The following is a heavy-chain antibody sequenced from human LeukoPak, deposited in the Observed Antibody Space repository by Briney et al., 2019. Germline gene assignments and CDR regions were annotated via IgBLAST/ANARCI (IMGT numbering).Heavy chain of an antibody. J-gene: IGHJ3*02. CDR1: GFTFSSYW. Sequence: GGSLRLSCAASGFTFSSYWMSWVRQAPGKGLEWVANIKQDGSEKYYVGSVKGRFTISRDNAKNSLYLQMNSLRAEDTAVYYCASAHCSGISCYGGDAFDIWGQGTMVTVSS. CDR3: ASAHCSGISCYGGDAFDI. V-gene: IGHV3-7*01. D-gene: IGHD2-15*01. CDR2: IKQDGSEK.